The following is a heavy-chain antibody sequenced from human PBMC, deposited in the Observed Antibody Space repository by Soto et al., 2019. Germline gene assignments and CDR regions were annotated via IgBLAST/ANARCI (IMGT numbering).Heavy chain of an antibody. CDR3: ARVVPGAEAWFGP. V-gene: IGHV1-18*01. CDR1: GYTFSNYG. Sequence: QVQLVQSGGEVKRPGASVKVSCKTSGYTFSNYGITWARQAPGQPLEWMGWISLYSDGTKYAQKFQGRVSMTTDTSTTTAYMELRSLRSADTAVYYCARVVPGAEAWFGPWGPGTLVTVSS. CDR2: ISLYSDGT. D-gene: IGHD2-2*01. J-gene: IGHJ5*02.